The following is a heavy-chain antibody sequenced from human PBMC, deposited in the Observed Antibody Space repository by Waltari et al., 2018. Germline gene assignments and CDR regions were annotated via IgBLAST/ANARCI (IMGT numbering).Heavy chain of an antibody. J-gene: IGHJ4*02. CDR3: ARESITMVRGVIISPPYFDY. CDR1: GGTFSSYA. CDR2: IIPIFGTA. D-gene: IGHD3-10*01. V-gene: IGHV1-69*05. Sequence: QVQLVQSGAEVKKPGSSVKVSCKASGGTFSSYAISWVRQAPGQGLAWMGGIIPIFGTANYAQKFQGRVTITTDESTSTAYMELSSLRSEDTAVYYCARESITMVRGVIISPPYFDYWGQGTLVTVSS.